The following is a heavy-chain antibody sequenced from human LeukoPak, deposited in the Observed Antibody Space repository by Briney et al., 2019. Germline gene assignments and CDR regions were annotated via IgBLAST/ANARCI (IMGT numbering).Heavy chain of an antibody. J-gene: IGHJ3*02. V-gene: IGHV3-64*01. CDR3: ARGQGRQGSDAFDI. CDR1: GFTFSSYA. CDR2: ISSNGGST. Sequence: PGGSLRLSCAAPGFTFSSYAMHWVRQAPGKGLEYVSAISSNGGSTYYANSVKGRFTISRDNSKNTLYLQMGSLRAEDMAVYYCARGQGRQGSDAFDIWAQGTMVTVSS. D-gene: IGHD3-10*01.